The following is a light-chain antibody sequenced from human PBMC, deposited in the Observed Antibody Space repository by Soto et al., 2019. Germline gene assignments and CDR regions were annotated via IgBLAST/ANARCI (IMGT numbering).Light chain of an antibody. CDR3: QQYGDWPTET. J-gene: IGKJ2*01. Sequence: EVVLTQSPATLSVSPGDRATLSCRASQSVSRNLAWYQQKPGQAPRLLIYGASTKANGVPARFSGSGSATEFTLYISNLQSEDVAVYYCQQYGDWPTETFGQGTKQEI. CDR2: GAS. CDR1: QSVSRN. V-gene: IGKV3-15*01.